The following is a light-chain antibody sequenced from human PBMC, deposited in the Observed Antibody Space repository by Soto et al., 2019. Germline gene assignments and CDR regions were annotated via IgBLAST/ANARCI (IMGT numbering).Light chain of an antibody. J-gene: IGKJ5*01. CDR1: QSVTAQ. V-gene: IGKV3-15*01. CDR3: QQYDDWPLT. Sequence: IVLPQSPGTLSLSPGETARLSCRASQSVTAQLPWYQQKRGQAPRLLIHDASTRATGIPARCSGSGSGTEFTLTISSLQSEDFAVYYCQQYDDWPLTFGQGTRLEIK. CDR2: DAS.